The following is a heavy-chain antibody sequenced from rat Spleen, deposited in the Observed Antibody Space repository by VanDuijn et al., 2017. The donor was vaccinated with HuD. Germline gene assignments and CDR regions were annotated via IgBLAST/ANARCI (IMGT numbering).Heavy chain of an antibody. V-gene: IGHV5-29*01. J-gene: IGHJ2*01. Sequence: EVQLVESGGGLVQPGRSLKLSCAASGFTFSNYGMAWVRQAPTKGLEWVAIISYDGSRIYYRESVKGRFTISRDNAKSILYLQMDSLRSEDTATYYCARQWDYWGQGVMVTVSS. CDR3: ARQWDY. CDR1: GFTFSNYG. CDR2: ISYDGSRI.